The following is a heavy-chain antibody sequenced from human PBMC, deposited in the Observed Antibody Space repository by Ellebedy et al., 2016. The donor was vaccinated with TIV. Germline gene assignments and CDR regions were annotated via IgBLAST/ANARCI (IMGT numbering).Heavy chain of an antibody. CDR2: IYHGGSQQ. J-gene: IGHJ5*02. V-gene: IGHV3-7*01. D-gene: IGHD4-17*01. Sequence: GESLKISCAASGFSFRSYWMSWVRQAPGKGLEWVASIYHGGSQQYYVDSVKGRFTISRGNAKNSLYLQMDSLRAADTAVYYCARRGSYGDYAVQINAWFDRWGQGTLVTVSS. CDR3: ARRGSYGDYAVQINAWFDR. CDR1: GFSFRSYW.